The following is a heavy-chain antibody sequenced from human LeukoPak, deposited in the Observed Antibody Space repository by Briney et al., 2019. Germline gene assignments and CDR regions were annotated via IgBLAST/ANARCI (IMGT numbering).Heavy chain of an antibody. CDR3: ARGSGWYDP. D-gene: IGHD3-10*01. CDR1: GGSLSGRS. V-gene: IGHV4-59*11. Sequence: SETLSLTCTVSGGSLSGRSWSWIRQPPGKGLEWIGYFHVSGTTNYNPSLQSRVTISVDMSKNQFSLRLSSVTAADTAVYFCARGSGWYDPWGQGTLVTVSS. J-gene: IGHJ5*02. CDR2: FHVSGTT.